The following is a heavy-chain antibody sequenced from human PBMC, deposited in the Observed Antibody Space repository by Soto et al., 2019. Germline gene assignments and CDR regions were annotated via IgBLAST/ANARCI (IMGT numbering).Heavy chain of an antibody. J-gene: IGHJ4*02. V-gene: IGHV3-30-3*01. CDR3: AKARQQWLVRVSSLDY. Sequence: SLSLSCAASGFTFSSYAMHWVRQAPGKGLEWVAVISYDGSNKYYADSVKGRFTISRDNSKNTLYLQMNSLRAEDTAVYYCAKARQQWLVRVSSLDYWGQGALVTVSS. CDR1: GFTFSSYA. D-gene: IGHD6-19*01. CDR2: ISYDGSNK.